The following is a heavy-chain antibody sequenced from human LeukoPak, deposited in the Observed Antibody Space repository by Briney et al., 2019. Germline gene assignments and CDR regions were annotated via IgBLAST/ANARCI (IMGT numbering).Heavy chain of an antibody. CDR2: ISAYNGNT. V-gene: IGHV1-18*01. Sequence: ASVKVSCKASGHTFTGYGISWVRRAPGQGLEWMGWISAYNGNTNYAQKLQGRVTMTTDTSTSTAYMELRSLRSDDTAVYYCARDAPTWELLRSVWFDPWGQATLVTVSS. CDR1: GHTFTGYG. J-gene: IGHJ5*02. D-gene: IGHD1-26*01. CDR3: ARDAPTWELLRSVWFDP.